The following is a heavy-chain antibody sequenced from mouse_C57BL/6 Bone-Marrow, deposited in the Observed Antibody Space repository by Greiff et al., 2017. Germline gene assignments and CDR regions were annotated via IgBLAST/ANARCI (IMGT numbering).Heavy chain of an antibody. D-gene: IGHD1-1*01. CDR3: AREYYYGSSYNWYFDV. CDR2: ISDGGSYT. V-gene: IGHV5-4*01. J-gene: IGHJ1*03. CDR1: GFTFSSYA. Sequence: VQLQESGGGLVKPGGSLKLSCAASGFTFSSYAMSWVRQTPEKRLEWVATISDGGSYTYYPDNVKGRFTISRDNAKNNLYLQMSHLKSEDTAMYYCAREYYYGSSYNWYFDVWGTGTTVTVSS.